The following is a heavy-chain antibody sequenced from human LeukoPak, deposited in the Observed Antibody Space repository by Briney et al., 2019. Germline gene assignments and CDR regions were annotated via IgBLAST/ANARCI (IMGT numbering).Heavy chain of an antibody. CDR2: ISYDESNK. CDR3: AKGGSVGGYYFDY. Sequence: GRSLRLSCAASGFTFSSYGMHWVRQAPGKGLEWVAVISYDESNKYYADSVKGRFTISRDNSKNTLYLQMNSLRAEDTAVYYCAKGGSVGGYYFDYWGQGTLVTVSS. V-gene: IGHV3-30*18. CDR1: GFTFSSYG. J-gene: IGHJ4*02. D-gene: IGHD3-16*01.